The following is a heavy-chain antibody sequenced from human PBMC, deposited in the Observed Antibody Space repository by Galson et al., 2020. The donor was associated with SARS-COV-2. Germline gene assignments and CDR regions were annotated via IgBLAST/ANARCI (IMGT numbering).Heavy chain of an antibody. V-gene: IGHV4-59*01. D-gene: IGHD3-3*01. J-gene: IGHJ4*02. CDR3: ARGITIFGVVDTYDY. CDR1: GGSISSYY. Sequence: ETSETLSLTCTVSGGSISSYYWSWIRQPPGKGLEGMGYIYYSGSTNYNPSLKSRVTISVDTSKNQFSLKLSSVTAADTAVYYCARGITIFGVVDTYDYWGQGTLVTVSS. CDR2: IYYSGST.